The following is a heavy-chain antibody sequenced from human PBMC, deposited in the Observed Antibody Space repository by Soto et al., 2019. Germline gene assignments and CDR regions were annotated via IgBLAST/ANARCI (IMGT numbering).Heavy chain of an antibody. D-gene: IGHD2-15*01. J-gene: IGHJ4*02. CDR3: AWARGARYFDY. CDR2: IYYSGNT. CDR1: GGSISSGGYY. V-gene: IGHV4-30-4*01. Sequence: QVQLQESGPGLVKPSQTLSLTCTVSGGSISSGGYYWSWVRQPPGKGLALIGYIYYSGNTYYNPSLKGRVTISVDTSKNQFSLKLSSVPAADTAVYYWAWARGARYFDYWGQGTLVTVSS.